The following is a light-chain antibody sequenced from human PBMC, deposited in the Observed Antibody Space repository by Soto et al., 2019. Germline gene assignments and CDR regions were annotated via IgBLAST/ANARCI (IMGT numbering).Light chain of an antibody. J-gene: IGLJ3*02. CDR3: CSYTGSSTWV. Sequence: QSVLTQPASVSGSPGQSITISCTGTSSDVGSYNLVSWYQQHPGKAPKLMIYEDIKRPSGVSNRFSGSKSGNTASLTISGLQTEDEAEYHCCSYTGSSTWVFGGGTKLTVL. V-gene: IGLV2-23*01. CDR2: EDI. CDR1: SSDVGSYNL.